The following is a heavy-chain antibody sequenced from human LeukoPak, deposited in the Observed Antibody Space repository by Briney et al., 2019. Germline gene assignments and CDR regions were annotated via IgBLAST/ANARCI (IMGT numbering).Heavy chain of an antibody. CDR3: ARGNGDYRLGSVSADY. V-gene: IGHV3-23*01. J-gene: IGHJ4*02. D-gene: IGHD4-17*01. CDR2: ITGSGATT. CDR1: EFTFSSYA. Sequence: PGRSLRLSCAASEFTFSSYAMSWVRQAPGKGLEWVSTITGSGATTYYADSVKGRFTISRDISKNTLYLYLQMNSLRAEDTAVYYCARGNGDYRLGSVSADYWGQGTLVTVSS.